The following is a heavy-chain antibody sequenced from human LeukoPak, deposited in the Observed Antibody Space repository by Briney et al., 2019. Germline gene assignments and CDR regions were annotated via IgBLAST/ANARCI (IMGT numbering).Heavy chain of an antibody. D-gene: IGHD6-13*01. Sequence: SETLSLTCTVSGGSISSYYWSWIRQPPGKGLEWIGYIYYSGGTNYNPSLKSRLTISVDSSKNQFSLKLISVTAADTAVYYCARPATGYWSFDLWGRGTLVTVSS. V-gene: IGHV4-59*08. CDR3: ARPATGYWSFDL. CDR2: IYYSGGT. CDR1: GGSISSYY. J-gene: IGHJ2*01.